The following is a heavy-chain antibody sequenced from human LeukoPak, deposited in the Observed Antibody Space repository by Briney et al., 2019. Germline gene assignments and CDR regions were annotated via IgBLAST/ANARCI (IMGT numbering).Heavy chain of an antibody. J-gene: IGHJ6*03. V-gene: IGHV3-48*04. Sequence: GGSLRLSCAASGFTSSSYSMNWARQAPGKGLEWVSYISSSGSTIYYADSVKGRFTISRDNAKNSLYLQMNSLRAEDTAVYYCARDSLYYYYMDVWGKGTTVTVSS. CDR1: GFTSSSYS. CDR2: ISSSGSTI. CDR3: ARDSLYYYYMDV.